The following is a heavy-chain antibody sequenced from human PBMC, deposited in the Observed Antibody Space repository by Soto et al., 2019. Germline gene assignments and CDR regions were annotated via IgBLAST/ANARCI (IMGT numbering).Heavy chain of an antibody. Sequence: ASVKVSCKASGYTFTSYGISWVRQAPGQGLEWMGWISAYNGNTNYAQKLQGRVTMTTDTSTSTAYMELRSLRSDDTAVYYCARVIAAAAVNWFDPWGQGTLVTVSS. CDR2: ISAYNGNT. CDR3: ARVIAAAAVNWFDP. CDR1: GYTFTSYG. J-gene: IGHJ5*02. V-gene: IGHV1-18*01. D-gene: IGHD6-13*01.